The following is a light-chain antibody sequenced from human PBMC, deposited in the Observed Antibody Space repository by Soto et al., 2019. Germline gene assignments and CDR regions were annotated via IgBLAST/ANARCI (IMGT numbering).Light chain of an antibody. CDR3: CSSAPESTYV. J-gene: IGLJ1*01. CDR2: KGT. Sequence: QSALAQPASVSGSPGQSITISCTGTSSDVGAYNSVSWYQQHPHRAPQVIIYKGTQRPSGVSNRLSGSTSGNAASLTISARQADDEADYCCCSSAPESTYVFGTGTKVTVL. CDR1: SSDVGAYNS. V-gene: IGLV2-23*01.